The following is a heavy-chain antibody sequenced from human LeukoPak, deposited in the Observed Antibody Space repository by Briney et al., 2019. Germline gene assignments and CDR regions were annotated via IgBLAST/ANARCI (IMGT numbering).Heavy chain of an antibody. J-gene: IGHJ4*02. D-gene: IGHD3/OR15-3a*01. CDR2: IYYSGNT. CDR3: ARQTGSGLFILP. Sequence: SETLSLTCTVSGVSISSSNSYWGWIRQPPGRGLEWIGSIYYSGNTYYNASLKSQVSISIDTSKNQFSLRLTSVTAADTAVYYCARQTGSGLFILPGGQGTLVTVSS. V-gene: IGHV4-39*01. CDR1: GVSISSSNSY.